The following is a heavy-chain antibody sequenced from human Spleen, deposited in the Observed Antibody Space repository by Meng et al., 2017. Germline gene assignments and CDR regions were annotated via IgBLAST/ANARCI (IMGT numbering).Heavy chain of an antibody. J-gene: IGHJ4*02. CDR1: CGAFSDYY. CDR3: ARGPTTMAHDFDY. V-gene: IGHV4-34*01. Sequence: QAQLQQWGARLLKPSETPSLTCVVSCGAFSDYYWSWIRQPPGKGLEWIGEINHSGSTNYNPSLESRATISVDTSQNNLSLKLSSVTAADSAVYYCARGPTTMAHDFDYWGQGTLVTVSS. D-gene: IGHD4-11*01. CDR2: INHSGST.